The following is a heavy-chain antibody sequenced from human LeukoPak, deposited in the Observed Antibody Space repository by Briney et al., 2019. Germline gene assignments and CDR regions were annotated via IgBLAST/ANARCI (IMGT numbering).Heavy chain of an antibody. J-gene: IGHJ4*02. CDR3: ARGEHGYYFEY. CDR1: GFIFSNYG. CDR2: IRYDASDK. D-gene: IGHD1/OR15-1a*01. V-gene: IGHV3-30*02. Sequence: GESLKISCAASGFIFSNYGIHWVRQAPGKGLEWVAFIRYDASDKYYADSVKGRFTISRDNSKNSLYLQMNSLRAEDTAVYYCARGEHGYYFEYWGQGTLVTVSS.